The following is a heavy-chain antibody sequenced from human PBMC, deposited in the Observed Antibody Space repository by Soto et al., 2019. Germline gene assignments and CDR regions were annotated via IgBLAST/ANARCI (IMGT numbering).Heavy chain of an antibody. CDR3: AAGGGSYYATSQVFDY. J-gene: IGHJ4*02. CDR1: GFTFTSSA. Sequence: GASAKVSCKASGFTFTSSAGQWVRQARGQRLEWIGWIVVGSGNTNYAQKFQERVTITRDMSTSTAYMELSSLRSEDTAVYYCAAGGGSYYATSQVFDYWGQGTLVTVSS. V-gene: IGHV1-58*01. D-gene: IGHD1-26*01. CDR2: IVVGSGNT.